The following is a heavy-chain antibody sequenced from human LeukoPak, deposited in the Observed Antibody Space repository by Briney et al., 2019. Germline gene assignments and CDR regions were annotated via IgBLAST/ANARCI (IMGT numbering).Heavy chain of an antibody. CDR2: ISSSSSYI. CDR1: GFTFSSYS. J-gene: IGHJ5*02. D-gene: IGHD3-3*01. CDR3: ATEYLRFGYFDP. V-gene: IGHV3-21*01. Sequence: GGSLRLSCAASGFTFSSYSMNWVRQAPGKGLEWVSSISSSSSYIYYADSVKGRFTISRDNAKNSLYLQMNSLGAEDTAVYYCATEYLRFGYFDPWGQGTLVTVSS.